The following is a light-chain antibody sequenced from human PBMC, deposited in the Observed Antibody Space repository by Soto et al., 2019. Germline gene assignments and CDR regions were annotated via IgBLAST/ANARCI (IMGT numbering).Light chain of an antibody. Sequence: DIQMTQSPSTLSASVGDRVTITCRASQRITEWLAWYQKKPGEAPKLLIYDASNLQSGVPSRFSGSGSGTEFTLTISSLQPEDLATYYCQETNYHTFGQGTKLEIK. CDR1: QRITEW. V-gene: IGKV1-5*01. J-gene: IGKJ2*01. CDR3: QETNYHT. CDR2: DAS.